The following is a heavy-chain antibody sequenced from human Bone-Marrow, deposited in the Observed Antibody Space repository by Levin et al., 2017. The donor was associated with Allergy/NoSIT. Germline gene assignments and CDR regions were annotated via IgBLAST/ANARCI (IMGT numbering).Heavy chain of an antibody. Sequence: PGGSLRLSCAASGFTFSNLWMTWVRQAPGKGLEWVANIKPDGSENYYVDSVRGRFTISRDNAKNSLYVQMNSLRAEDTAVYYCARGGSSSSYYWHDWGQGTLVTVSS. CDR3: ARGGSSSSYYWHD. CDR1: GFTFSNLW. V-gene: IGHV3-7*01. CDR2: IKPDGSEN. D-gene: IGHD6-13*01. J-gene: IGHJ4*02.